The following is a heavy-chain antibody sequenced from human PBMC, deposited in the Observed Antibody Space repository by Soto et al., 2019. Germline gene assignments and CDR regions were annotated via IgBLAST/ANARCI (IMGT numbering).Heavy chain of an antibody. CDR1: GYTFTRYG. CDR3: SRYRRCSSTSCYTFGSWFDP. V-gene: IGHV1-18*04. CDR2: ISAYNGNT. D-gene: IGHD2-2*02. J-gene: IGHJ5*01. Sequence: ASVKVSCKASGYTFTRYGISWVRQTPGHGLEWMGWISAYNGNTKYAQKLKGRVTMTTDTSTSPASMELRSLRYDDTAVYYCSRYRRCSSTSCYTFGSWFDPWGQGTLVTVPA.